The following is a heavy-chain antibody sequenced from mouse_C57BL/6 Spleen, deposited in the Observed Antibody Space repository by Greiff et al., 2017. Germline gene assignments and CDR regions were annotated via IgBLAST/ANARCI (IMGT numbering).Heavy chain of an antibody. CDR1: GYTFTDYY. CDR2: INPYNGGT. Sequence: VQLQQSGPVLVKPGASVKMSCKASGYTFTDYYMNWVKQSHGKRLEWMGVINPYNGGTSYNQKFKGKATLTVDKSSSTAYMELNSLTSEDSAVYYCASLPITTDYYFDYWGQGTTLTVSS. CDR3: ASLPITTDYYFDY. D-gene: IGHD1-1*01. J-gene: IGHJ2*01. V-gene: IGHV1-19*01.